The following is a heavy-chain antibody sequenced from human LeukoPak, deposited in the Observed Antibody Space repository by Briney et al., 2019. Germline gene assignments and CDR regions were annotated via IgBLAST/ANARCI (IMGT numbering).Heavy chain of an antibody. CDR1: GVSVNSGSYY. CDR3: AIRRDTFPYYFDY. CDR2: IYYSGST. V-gene: IGHV4-61*01. J-gene: IGHJ4*02. D-gene: IGHD5-24*01. Sequence: SETLSLTCTVSGVSVNSGSYYWSWIRQPPGKGLEWIGYIYYSGSTNSNPSLKSRVTISVDTSKNQFSLKLSSVTAADTAVYYCAIRRDTFPYYFDYWGQGTLVTVSS.